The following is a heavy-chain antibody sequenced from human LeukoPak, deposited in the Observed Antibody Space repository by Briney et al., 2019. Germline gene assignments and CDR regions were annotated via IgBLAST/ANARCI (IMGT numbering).Heavy chain of an antibody. V-gene: IGHV4-31*03. CDR3: AGSGCDFDY. D-gene: IGHD5-12*01. J-gene: IGHJ4*02. CDR2: IYYGGTT. Sequence: SETLSLSCTVSGGSISSGGYYWSWLRPHPGKGLAWIGYIYYGGTTYYNPSLKSRVTKTVDTSKNQLSLKQSSVTAADRAVYYCAGSGCDFDYWGQGTLVTVSS. CDR1: GGSISSGGYY.